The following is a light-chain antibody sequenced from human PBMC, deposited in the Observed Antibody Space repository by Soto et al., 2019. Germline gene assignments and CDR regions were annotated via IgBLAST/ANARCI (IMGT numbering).Light chain of an antibody. Sequence: EIVLTQSPGTLCLSPGERATLCCRASQSVSNNYLAWYQQKPGQAPRLLIYGASNRATGTPDRFSGSGSGTDFTLTISRLEPEDFAVYFCQQYAGPPTTFGQGTRLEIK. J-gene: IGKJ5*01. CDR3: QQYAGPPTT. CDR2: GAS. V-gene: IGKV3-20*01. CDR1: QSVSNNY.